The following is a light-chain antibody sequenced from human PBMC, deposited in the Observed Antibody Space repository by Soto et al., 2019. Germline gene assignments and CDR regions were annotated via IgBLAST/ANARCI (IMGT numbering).Light chain of an antibody. CDR2: DVS. CDR3: TSFTSASTQV. Sequence: QSALTQPASVSGSPGQSITISCTGTTSDVGGYNYVSWYQQHPGKAPKLMIYDVSNQPSGVSNRFSGSKSGNTASLTISGLQAEDEADYYCTSFTSASTQVFGGGTKVTVL. V-gene: IGLV2-14*01. J-gene: IGLJ2*01. CDR1: TSDVGGYNY.